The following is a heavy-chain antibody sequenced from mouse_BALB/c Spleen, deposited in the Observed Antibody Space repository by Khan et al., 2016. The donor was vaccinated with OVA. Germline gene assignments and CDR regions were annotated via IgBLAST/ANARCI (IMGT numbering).Heavy chain of an antibody. Sequence: QVTLKESGPGILQPSQTLSLTCSFSGFSLSSSGMGVNWFHQPSGKGLEWLAHIYWDDDKRYNPSLKSRLTISRDTSRNQVFLKITSVDTADTATYCCARSPWLLHYAMDYWGQGTSVTVSS. CDR1: GFSLSSSGMG. V-gene: IGHV8-12*01. CDR3: ARSPWLLHYAMDY. CDR2: IYWDDDK. J-gene: IGHJ4*01. D-gene: IGHD2-3*01.